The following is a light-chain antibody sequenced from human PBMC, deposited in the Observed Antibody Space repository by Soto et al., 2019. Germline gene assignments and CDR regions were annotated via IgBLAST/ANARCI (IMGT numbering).Light chain of an antibody. Sequence: QSALTQPASVSGSPGQSITISCTGTNSDVGGYNYVSWYQQHPGKAPKFMTYDVSSRPSGVSDRFSGSKSGNTASLTISGLQAEDEADYYCSSYTTSNTRQIVFGTGTKLTVL. CDR2: DVS. V-gene: IGLV2-14*01. J-gene: IGLJ1*01. CDR3: SSYTTSNTRQIV. CDR1: NSDVGGYNY.